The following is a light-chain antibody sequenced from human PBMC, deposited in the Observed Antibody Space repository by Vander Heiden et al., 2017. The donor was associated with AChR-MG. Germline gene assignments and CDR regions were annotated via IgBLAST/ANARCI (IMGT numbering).Light chain of an antibody. CDR3: QQYGSSPWT. Sequence: EIVLTQSPGTLSLPPGERATLSCRASQSVSSSYLAWYQQTPGQAPRLLIYGASSRATGIPDRFSGSGSGTDFTLTISRLEPEDFAVYYCQQYGSSPWTFGQGTKVEIK. CDR1: QSVSSSY. CDR2: GAS. V-gene: IGKV3-20*01. J-gene: IGKJ1*01.